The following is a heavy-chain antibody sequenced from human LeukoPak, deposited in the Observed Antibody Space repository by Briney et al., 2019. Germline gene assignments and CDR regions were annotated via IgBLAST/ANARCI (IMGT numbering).Heavy chain of an antibody. CDR3: ARDKNGEFDY. J-gene: IGHJ4*02. V-gene: IGHV4-61*01. Sequence: PSETLSLTCTVSGGSISSSSYYWGWIRQPPGKGLEWIGYIYYSGSTNYNPSLKSRVTISVDTSKNQFSLKLSSVTAADTAVYYCARDKNGEFDYWGQGTLVTVSS. D-gene: IGHD2-8*01. CDR2: IYYSGST. CDR1: GGSISSSSYY.